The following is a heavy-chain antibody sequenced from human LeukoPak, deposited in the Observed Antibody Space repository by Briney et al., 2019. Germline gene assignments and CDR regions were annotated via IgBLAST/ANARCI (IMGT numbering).Heavy chain of an antibody. V-gene: IGHV3-69-1*02. J-gene: IGHJ4*02. CDR3: ARPPGGYDTLYDY. CDR1: GFSISDHF. D-gene: IGHD5-12*01. Sequence: GGSLRLSCAASGFSISDHFMSWVRQAPGKAPEWVSYITPEKTFHYIDSVKGRFTISRDNAKNSLYLQMNSLSAEDTAVYYCARPPGGYDTLYDYWGQGTLVTVSS. CDR2: ITPEKTF.